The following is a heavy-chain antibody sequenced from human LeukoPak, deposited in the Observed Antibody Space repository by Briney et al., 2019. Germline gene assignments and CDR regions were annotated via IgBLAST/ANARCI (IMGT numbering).Heavy chain of an antibody. CDR2: ISYDGSNK. J-gene: IGHJ4*02. D-gene: IGHD2-15*01. Sequence: PGGSLRLSCAASGFTFSSYAMHWVRQAPGKGLEWVAVISYDGSNKYYADSVKGRFTISRDNSKNTLYLQMNSLRAEDTAVYYCARVLLGAFDYWGQGTLVTVSS. V-gene: IGHV3-30-3*01. CDR1: GFTFSSYA. CDR3: ARVLLGAFDY.